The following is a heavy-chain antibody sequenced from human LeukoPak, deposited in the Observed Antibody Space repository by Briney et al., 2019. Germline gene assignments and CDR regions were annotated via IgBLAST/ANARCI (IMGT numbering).Heavy chain of an antibody. CDR3: AIFFSSNDAFDI. J-gene: IGHJ3*02. CDR2: INHSGST. V-gene: IGHV4-34*01. D-gene: IGHD6-13*01. Sequence: SETLSLTCAVYGGSFSGYYWSWIRQPPEKGLEWIGEINHSGSTNYNPSLKSRVTISVDTSKNQFSLKLSSVTAADTAVYYCAIFFSSNDAFDIWGQGTMVTVSS. CDR1: GGSFSGYY.